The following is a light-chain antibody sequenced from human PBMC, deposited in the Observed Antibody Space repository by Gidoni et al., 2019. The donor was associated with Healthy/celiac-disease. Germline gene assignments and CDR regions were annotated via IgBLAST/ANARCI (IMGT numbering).Light chain of an antibody. Sequence: DIQMTQSPSSLSASVGDRVTITCQASQDISNYLNWYQQKPGKAPKLLSYDASNLETGVPSRFSGSGSGTDFTFTISSLQPEDIATYYCQQYDNLPPMYTFGQXTKLEIK. CDR2: DAS. CDR1: QDISNY. V-gene: IGKV1-33*01. J-gene: IGKJ2*01. CDR3: QQYDNLPPMYT.